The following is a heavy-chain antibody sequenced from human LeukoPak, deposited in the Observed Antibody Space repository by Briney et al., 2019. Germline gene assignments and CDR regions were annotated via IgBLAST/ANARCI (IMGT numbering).Heavy chain of an antibody. CDR1: GFAFSSYV. CDR2: ISGAGGAT. J-gene: IGHJ4*02. CDR3: AKGGIAWSFDY. V-gene: IGHV3-23*01. Sequence: GGSLRLSCAASGFAFSSYVMSWVRQAXXXXXXXVSGISGAGGATYYADSVKGRFTISRDNSKNTLYLQVKSLRAEDTAVYYCAKGGIAWSFDYWGQGTLVTVSS. D-gene: IGHD1-1*01.